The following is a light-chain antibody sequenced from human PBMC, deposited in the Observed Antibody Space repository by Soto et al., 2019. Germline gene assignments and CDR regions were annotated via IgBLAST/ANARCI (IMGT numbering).Light chain of an antibody. V-gene: IGLV1-47*01. CDR1: SSNIGSDY. Sequence: QSVLTQPPSASGTPGQRGTISCSGSSSNIGSDYVYWYQQFPGTAPKLLIYRNNQRPSGVPDRFSGSESGTSASLAISGLRSEDEADYYCAAWDDSLSGYVFGTGTKVTVL. CDR2: RNN. J-gene: IGLJ1*01. CDR3: AAWDDSLSGYV.